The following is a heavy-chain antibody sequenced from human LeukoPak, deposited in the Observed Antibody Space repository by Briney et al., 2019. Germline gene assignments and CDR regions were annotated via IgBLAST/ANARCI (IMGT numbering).Heavy chain of an antibody. CDR1: GFTFSSYS. CDR2: ISSSSSYI. J-gene: IGHJ6*02. V-gene: IGHV3-21*01. Sequence: GGSLRLSCAASGFTFSSYSMNWVRQAPGKGLEWVSSISSSSSYIYYADSVKGRLTISRDNAKNSLYLQMNSLRAEDTAVYYCARQKGLVSYYYYGMDVWGQGTTVTVSS. D-gene: IGHD5/OR15-5a*01. CDR3: ARQKGLVSYYYYGMDV.